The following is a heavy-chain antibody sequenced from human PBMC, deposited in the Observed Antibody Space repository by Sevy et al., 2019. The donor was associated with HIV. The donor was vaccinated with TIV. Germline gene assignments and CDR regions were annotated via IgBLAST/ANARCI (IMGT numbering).Heavy chain of an antibody. CDR2: ISWNGGSI. CDR3: AKDINSVSYPLCYYYYGMDV. V-gene: IGHV3-9*01. J-gene: IGHJ6*02. CDR1: GFTFDDYA. D-gene: IGHD1-26*01. Sequence: GGSLRLSCAASGFTFDDYAMHWVRQAPGKGLEWVSGISWNGGSIGYADSVKGRFTISRDNAKNSLYLQMNSLRAEDTALYYCAKDINSVSYPLCYYYYGMDVWGQGTTVTVFS.